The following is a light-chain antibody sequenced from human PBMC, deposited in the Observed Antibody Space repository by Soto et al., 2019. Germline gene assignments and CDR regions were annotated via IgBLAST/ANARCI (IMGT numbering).Light chain of an antibody. CDR1: RSVRSNS. CDR2: GAS. J-gene: IGKJ4*01. CDR3: QQYDTSPLT. V-gene: IGKV3-20*01. Sequence: EIVLTQSPGALSLSPGERATLSCGASRSVRSNSLAWYQQKPGQAPRLLIYGASSRATGVTDRFSGSGSGTDFTLTISRLEPEDFAVYHCQQYDTSPLTVGGGTKVEIK.